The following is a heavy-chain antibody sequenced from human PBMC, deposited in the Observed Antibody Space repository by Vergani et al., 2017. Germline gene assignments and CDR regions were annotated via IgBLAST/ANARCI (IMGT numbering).Heavy chain of an antibody. J-gene: IGHJ4*02. CDR3: AREYYYDSSGYRYLYYFDY. CDR2: INSDGSST. CDR1: GFTFSSYW. V-gene: IGHV3-74*01. D-gene: IGHD3-22*01. Sequence: EVQLVESGGGLVQPGGSLRLSCAASGFTFSSYWMHWVRQAPGKGLVWVSRINSDGSSTSYADSVKGRFTISRDNSKNTLYLQMNSLRAEDTAVYYCAREYYYDSSGYRYLYYFDYWGQGTLVTVSS.